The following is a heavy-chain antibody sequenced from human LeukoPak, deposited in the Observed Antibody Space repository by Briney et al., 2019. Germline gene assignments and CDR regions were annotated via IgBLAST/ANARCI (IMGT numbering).Heavy chain of an antibody. V-gene: IGHV1-69*05. CDR1: GGTFSSYA. J-gene: IGHJ3*02. D-gene: IGHD3-10*01. CDR2: IIPIFGTA. CDR3: AIETARGFGELLGAFDI. Sequence: SVKVSCKASGGTFSSYAISWVRQAPGQGLEWMGGIIPIFGTANYAQKFQGRVTITTDESTSTAYMELSSLRSEDTAVYYCAIETARGFGELLGAFDIWGQGTMVTVSS.